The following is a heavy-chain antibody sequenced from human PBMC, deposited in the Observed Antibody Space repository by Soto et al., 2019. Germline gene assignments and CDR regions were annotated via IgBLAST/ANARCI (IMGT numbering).Heavy chain of an antibody. CDR3: ARRRYSIGWSTNWFDP. V-gene: IGHV4-39*01. CDR2: ISYSGST. D-gene: IGHD6-19*01. Sequence: SETLSLTCTVSGGSISSSNYYWGWIRQPPGKGLEWIGSISYSGSTYYNPSLKSRVTMSVDTSKNQFSLKLTSVTAADTAVYYCARRRYSIGWSTNWFDPWGQGTLVTVS. J-gene: IGHJ5*02. CDR1: GGSISSSNYY.